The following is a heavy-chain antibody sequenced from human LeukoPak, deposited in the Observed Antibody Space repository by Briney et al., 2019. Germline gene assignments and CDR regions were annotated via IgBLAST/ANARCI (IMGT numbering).Heavy chain of an antibody. CDR2: IDPGDSQT. V-gene: IGHV5-10-1*01. CDR1: GYSFSGYW. D-gene: IGHD2-21*01. CDR3: AVKGVVVGGLDI. J-gene: IGHJ3*02. Sequence: GESLKISCKGSGYSFSGYWISWARQMPGKGLEWMGKIDPGDSQTIYSPSFQGHVIISIDKSISTAYLQWNSLKASDSAMYFCAVKGVVVGGLDIWGQGTMVAASS.